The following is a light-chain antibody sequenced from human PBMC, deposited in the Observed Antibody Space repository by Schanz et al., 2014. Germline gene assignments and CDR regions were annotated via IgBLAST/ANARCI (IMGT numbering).Light chain of an antibody. Sequence: QSVLTQPASVSGSPGQSITISCTGTSNDIGGSSFVSWLQQYPGKAPKLMIYDVNNRPSGVSNRFSGSKSGNTASLTISGLQAEDEADYYCCSFATSSTWVFGGGTKLTVL. J-gene: IGLJ3*02. V-gene: IGLV2-14*03. CDR1: SNDIGGSSF. CDR3: CSFATSSTWV. CDR2: DVN.